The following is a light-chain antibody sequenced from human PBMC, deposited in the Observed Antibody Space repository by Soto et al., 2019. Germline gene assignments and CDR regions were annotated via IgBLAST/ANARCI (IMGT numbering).Light chain of an antibody. CDR1: RSDIGDSNF. CDR2: EVN. V-gene: IGLV2-14*01. J-gene: IGLJ6*01. CDR3: ASFRSGTILV. Sequence: QSALTQPASVSGSPGQSVTISCTGPRSDIGDSNFISWYQHSPGKAPRLLIYEVNNRPSGLSKRFSGSKAGNTASLTISGLLDDDEADYFCASFRSGTILVFGSGTKVTVL.